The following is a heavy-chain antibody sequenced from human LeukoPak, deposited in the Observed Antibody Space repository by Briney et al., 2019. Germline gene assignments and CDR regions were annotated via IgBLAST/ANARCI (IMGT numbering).Heavy chain of an antibody. Sequence: GGSLRLSCAASGFTFSTYWMNWVRQAPGKGLVWVSRINAAGSDTNYADSVKGRFTISRDNAKNTLYLHMSSLRVDDSAVYYCARDTITHYFYDGSLACDIWGLGTMVTISS. V-gene: IGHV3-74*01. CDR1: GFTFSTYW. J-gene: IGHJ3*02. CDR3: ARDTITHYFYDGSLACDI. CDR2: INAAGSDT. D-gene: IGHD4-23*01.